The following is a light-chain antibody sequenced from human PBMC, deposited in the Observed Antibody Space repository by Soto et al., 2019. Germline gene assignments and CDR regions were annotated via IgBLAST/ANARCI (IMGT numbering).Light chain of an antibody. CDR3: QQYGSSPRT. V-gene: IGKV3-20*01. Sequence: EIVLTQSPGTLSLSPGERATLSCRASQSVTTYLAWYQRKPGQAPRLLIYDASTRATGIPARFSGSGSATDFTLTISRLEPEDFAVYYCQQYGSSPRTFGQGTKVDIK. CDR2: DAS. CDR1: QSVTTY. J-gene: IGKJ1*01.